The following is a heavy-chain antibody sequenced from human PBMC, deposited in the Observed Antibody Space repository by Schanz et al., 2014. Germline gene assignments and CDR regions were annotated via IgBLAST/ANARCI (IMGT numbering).Heavy chain of an antibody. D-gene: IGHD5-12*01. J-gene: IGHJ4*02. V-gene: IGHV1-3*04. CDR1: GFNFNNYD. CDR3: ARGIGGYGANNYFDY. CDR2: INTANGNA. Sequence: QVQLVQSGAEVKKPGASVKVSCTASGFNFNNYDINWVRQATGQGLEWMGWINTANGNAKYSANFQARVTITRDTSATTAYMELTNLRSEDTAVYSCARGIGGYGANNYFDYWGQGTLVTVSS.